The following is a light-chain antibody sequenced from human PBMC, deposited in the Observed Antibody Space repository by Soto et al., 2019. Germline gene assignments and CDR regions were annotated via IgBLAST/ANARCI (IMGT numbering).Light chain of an antibody. Sequence: EIVMTQSPATLSLSSVERATLSCRASQSVSSSYLAWYQQRRGQAPRLLIYGATSRATGIPARFSGSGSGTEFTLTISSLQSEDFAVYYCQQYNSWPLTFGGGTKVDIK. CDR3: QQYNSWPLT. J-gene: IGKJ4*01. CDR2: GAT. CDR1: QSVSSSY. V-gene: IGKV3D-15*01.